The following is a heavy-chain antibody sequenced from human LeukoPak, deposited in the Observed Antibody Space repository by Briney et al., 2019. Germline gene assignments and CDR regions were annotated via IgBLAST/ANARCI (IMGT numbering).Heavy chain of an antibody. D-gene: IGHD3-9*01. CDR2: IWYDGSNK. V-gene: IGHV3-33*06. CDR3: AKALDWYYFDY. Sequence: GGSLRLSFAASGFTFSSYGMHWVRQAPGKGLEWVAVIWYDGSNKYYADSVKGRFTISRDNSKNTLYLQMNSLRAEDTAVYYCAKALDWYYFDYWGQGTLVTVSS. J-gene: IGHJ4*02. CDR1: GFTFSSYG.